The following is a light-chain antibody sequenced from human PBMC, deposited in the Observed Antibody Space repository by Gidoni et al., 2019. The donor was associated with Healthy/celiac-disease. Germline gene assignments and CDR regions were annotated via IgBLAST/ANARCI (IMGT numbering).Light chain of an antibody. CDR2: KAS. Sequence: IQKTQSPSTLSASVGNRVTITCRASQSISSWLAWYQQKPGKAPKLLIYKASSLESGVPSRFSGSGSGTEFTLTISSLQPDDFATYYCQQYNSYLWTFGQGTKVEIK. J-gene: IGKJ1*01. CDR3: QQYNSYLWT. CDR1: QSISSW. V-gene: IGKV1-5*03.